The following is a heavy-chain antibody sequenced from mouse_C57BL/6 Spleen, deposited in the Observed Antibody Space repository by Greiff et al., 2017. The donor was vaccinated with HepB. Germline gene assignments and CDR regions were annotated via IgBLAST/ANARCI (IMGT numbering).Heavy chain of an antibody. CDR2: INPSNGGT. CDR3: AKGSHGNYVRNYFDY. J-gene: IGHJ2*01. V-gene: IGHV1-53*01. CDR1: GYTFTSYW. D-gene: IGHD2-1*01. Sequence: VQLQQSGTELVKPGASVKLSCKASGYTFTSYWMHWVKQRPGQGLEWIGNINPSNGGTNYNEKFKSKATLTVDKSSSTAYMQLSSLTSEDSAVYYCAKGSHGNYVRNYFDYWGQGTTLTVSS.